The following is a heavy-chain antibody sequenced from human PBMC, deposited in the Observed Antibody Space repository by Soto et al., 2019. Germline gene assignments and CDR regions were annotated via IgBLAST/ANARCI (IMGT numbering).Heavy chain of an antibody. CDR1: GFSLSTSGVG. V-gene: IGHV2-5*02. Sequence: QITLKESGPTLVKPTQTLTLTCTFSGFSLSTSGVGVGWIRQPPGKALEWLALIYWDDDKRYSPSLKSRLTITKDTSKNQVVLTMTNMDPVDTATYYCAHRRITMVRGVSDNWFDPWGQGTLVTVSS. D-gene: IGHD3-10*01. CDR3: AHRRITMVRGVSDNWFDP. J-gene: IGHJ5*02. CDR2: IYWDDDK.